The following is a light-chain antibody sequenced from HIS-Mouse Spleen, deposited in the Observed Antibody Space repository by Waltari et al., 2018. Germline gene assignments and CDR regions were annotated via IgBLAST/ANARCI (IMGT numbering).Light chain of an antibody. CDR1: SSDVGGYNY. J-gene: IGLJ2*01. V-gene: IGLV2-8*01. CDR2: EVS. Sequence: QSALTQPPSASGSPGQSVTISCTGTSSDVGGYNYVSWYQQHPGKAPKLMNYEVSKRPSGVPARCSGSKSGDTAALTVSGLQAEDEADYYCSSYAGSNNWVFGGGTKLTVL. CDR3: SSYAGSNNWV.